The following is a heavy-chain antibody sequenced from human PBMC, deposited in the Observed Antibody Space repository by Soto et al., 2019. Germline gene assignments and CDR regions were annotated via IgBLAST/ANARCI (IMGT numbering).Heavy chain of an antibody. CDR2: ISAYNGNT. V-gene: IGHV1-18*01. Sequence: ASVKVFCKASGYTFTSYGISWVRQAPGQGLEWMGWISAYNGNTNYAQKLQGRVTMTTDTSTSTAYMELRSLRSDDTAVYYCARRWGYPEPEYYFDYWGQGTLVTVSS. CDR3: ARRWGYPEPEYYFDY. CDR1: GYTFTSYG. D-gene: IGHD2-21*01. J-gene: IGHJ4*02.